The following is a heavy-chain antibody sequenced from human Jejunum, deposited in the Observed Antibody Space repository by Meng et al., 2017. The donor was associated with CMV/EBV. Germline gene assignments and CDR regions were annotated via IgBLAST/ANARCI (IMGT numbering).Heavy chain of an antibody. CDR1: GFTFSLYG. D-gene: IGHD3-10*01. V-gene: IGHV3-33*03. CDR2: TSYNGSDE. J-gene: IGHJ4*02. CDR3: ARPLGGHVRSP. Sequence: ATSGFTFSLYGMHWVRRTPDRGLEWVASTSYNGSDENYADSVKGRFTIFRDNAQNSVYLQMNNLRAEDTGVYFCARPLGGHVRSPWGQGTQVTVSS.